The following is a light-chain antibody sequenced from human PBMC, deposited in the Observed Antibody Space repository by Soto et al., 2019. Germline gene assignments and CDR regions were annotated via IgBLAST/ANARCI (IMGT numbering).Light chain of an antibody. CDR3: QKSDSTPWT. Sequence: IQMTQSPSSLSASVGDRVTITCQASQDISNYLNWYQQKPGKAPKLLIYAASSLQSGVPSRFSGSGSGTDFTLTISDLQPEDFTTYYCQKSDSTPWTFDQGTKVDIK. J-gene: IGKJ1*01. CDR2: AAS. V-gene: IGKV1-39*01. CDR1: QDISNY.